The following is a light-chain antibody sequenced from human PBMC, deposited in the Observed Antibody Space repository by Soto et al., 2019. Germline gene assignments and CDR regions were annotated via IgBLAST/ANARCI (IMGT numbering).Light chain of an antibody. V-gene: IGKV3-11*01. CDR3: QQRNIWPPVT. CDR2: GAF. CDR1: PIVANF. Sequence: EIVLTQSPATLSLSPGERATLSCRASPIVANFVAWYQQKPGQAPRLLIYGAFNRATGIPARFSGSGSGTDFTLTISSLEPEDSAVYYCQQRNIWPPVTFGHGTRLEIK. J-gene: IGKJ5*01.